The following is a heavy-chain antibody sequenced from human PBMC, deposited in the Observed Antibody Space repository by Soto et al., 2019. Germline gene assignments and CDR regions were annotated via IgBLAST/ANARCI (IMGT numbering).Heavy chain of an antibody. CDR1: GYTFTSYY. Sequence: GASVKVSCKASGYTFTSYYMHWVRQAPGQGLEWMGIINPSGGSTSYAQKFQGRVTMTTDTSTSTAYMELRSLRSDDTAVYYCARGSLWDAFDIWGQGTMVTVSS. CDR2: INPSGGST. D-gene: IGHD3-10*01. J-gene: IGHJ3*02. CDR3: ARGSLWDAFDI. V-gene: IGHV1-46*01.